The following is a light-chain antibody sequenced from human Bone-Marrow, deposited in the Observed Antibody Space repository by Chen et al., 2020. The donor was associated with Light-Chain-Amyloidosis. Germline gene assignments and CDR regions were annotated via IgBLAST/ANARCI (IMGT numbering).Light chain of an antibody. CDR3: SSYAGSTTDLI. Sequence: QSALTQPASVSGSPGQSITISCSGTSGDVGGYNYVSWYQQHPGKAPKLMIYDVTYRPSGVSSRFSGSKSGYTASLTISGLQAEDEADYYCSSYAGSTTDLIFGGGTKLTVL. CDR2: DVT. CDR1: SGDVGGYNY. J-gene: IGLJ2*01. V-gene: IGLV2-14*03.